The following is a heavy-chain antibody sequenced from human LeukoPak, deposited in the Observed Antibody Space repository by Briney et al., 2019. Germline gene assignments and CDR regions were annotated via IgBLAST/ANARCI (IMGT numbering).Heavy chain of an antibody. CDR2: ISGSGGST. CDR1: GFTFSDYY. CDR3: ASRWSDY. Sequence: GGSLRLSCAASGFTFSDYYMSWIRQAPGKGLEWVSAISGSGGSTYYADSVKGRFTIPGDNSKNTLYLQMNSLRAEDTVVYYCASRWSDYWGQGTLVTVSS. D-gene: IGHD2-15*01. V-gene: IGHV3-23*01. J-gene: IGHJ4*02.